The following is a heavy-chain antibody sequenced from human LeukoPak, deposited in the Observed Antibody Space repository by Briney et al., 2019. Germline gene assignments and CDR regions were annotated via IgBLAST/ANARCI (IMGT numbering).Heavy chain of an antibody. D-gene: IGHD3-3*02. V-gene: IGHV3-30*02. CDR1: GFTFGNHG. Sequence: GGSLRLSCAASGFTFGNHGMPWVRQAPGKGLEWVAFIPFDGSNKYHADSVKGRFTISRDNSKNTLYLQMNSLRAEDTAVYYCAKVSRIFGVVTSYSYYYIDVWGKGTTVTVSS. J-gene: IGHJ6*03. CDR3: AKVSRIFGVVTSYSYYYIDV. CDR2: IPFDGSNK.